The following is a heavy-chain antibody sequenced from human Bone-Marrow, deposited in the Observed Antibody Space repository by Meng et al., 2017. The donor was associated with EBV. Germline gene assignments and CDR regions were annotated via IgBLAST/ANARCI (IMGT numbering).Heavy chain of an antibody. J-gene: IGHJ4*02. D-gene: IGHD3-10*01. Sequence: QVPLVQGGGDVKKPGSSLKVSSRTSGGTFRCDALSWGPQANGLGREWKGEHIPMVGAPHYAQKFQGRVTIIANESTSTHSMELTSLRSEDTAMYYFASASGRGFTPDYWGQGTLVTVSS. CDR1: GGTFRCDA. CDR2: HIPMVGAP. V-gene: IGHV1-69*01. CDR3: ASASGRGFTPDY.